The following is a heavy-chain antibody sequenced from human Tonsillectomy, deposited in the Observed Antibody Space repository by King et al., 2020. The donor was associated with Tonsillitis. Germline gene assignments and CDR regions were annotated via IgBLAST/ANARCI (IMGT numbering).Heavy chain of an antibody. D-gene: IGHD3-22*01. V-gene: IGHV4-4*07. CDR1: GGSMNSYY. CDR2: IYTTGST. Sequence: VQLQESGPRVVKPSETLSLTCSVSGGSMNSYYWSWIRQPAGKGLECIGRIYTTGSTNYNPSLKSRVTMSIDSSKNQFSLSLTSVTAADTAVYYCVRDKDPRYYDTSGIDPWGQGTLVTVSS. CDR3: VRDKDPRYYDTSGIDP. J-gene: IGHJ5*02.